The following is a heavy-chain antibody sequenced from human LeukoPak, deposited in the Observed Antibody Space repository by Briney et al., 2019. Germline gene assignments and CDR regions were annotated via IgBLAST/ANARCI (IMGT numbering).Heavy chain of an antibody. V-gene: IGHV3-30*18. Sequence: GGSLRLSCAASGFTFSSYGMHWVRQAPGKGLEWVAVISYDGSNKYYADSVKGRFTISRDNSKNTLYLQMNSLRAEDTAVYYCAKDGQEQQLVINWFDPWGQGTLVTVSS. D-gene: IGHD6-13*01. CDR2: ISYDGSNK. J-gene: IGHJ5*02. CDR1: GFTFSSYG. CDR3: AKDGQEQQLVINWFDP.